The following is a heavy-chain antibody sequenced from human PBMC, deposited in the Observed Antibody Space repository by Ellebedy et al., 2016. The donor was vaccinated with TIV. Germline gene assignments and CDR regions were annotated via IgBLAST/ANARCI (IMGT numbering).Heavy chain of an antibody. D-gene: IGHD3-22*01. Sequence: GGSLRLSXAASGFTFTNHWMTWVRQAPGKGLEWLASIKQDGSTVFYMESVKGRFTISRDNAKDSLYLEMSSLRAEDTAVYYCARWDTFSGYYYVAYWGQGALVAVSS. CDR1: GFTFTNHW. V-gene: IGHV3-7*01. J-gene: IGHJ4*02. CDR3: ARWDTFSGYYYVAY. CDR2: IKQDGSTV.